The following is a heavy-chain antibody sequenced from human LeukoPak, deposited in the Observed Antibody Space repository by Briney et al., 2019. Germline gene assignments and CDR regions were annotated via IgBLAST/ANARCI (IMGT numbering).Heavy chain of an antibody. CDR3: ARLTGGSFVFDY. Sequence: PSETLSLTCAVSGYSISSGYYWGWIRQPPGKGLEWIGSIYHNGSTYYNPSLKSRVTISVDTSKNQFSLKLSSVTAADTAVYYCARLTGGSFVFDYWGQGTLVTVSS. V-gene: IGHV4-38-2*01. D-gene: IGHD1-26*01. J-gene: IGHJ4*02. CDR1: GYSISSGYY. CDR2: IYHNGST.